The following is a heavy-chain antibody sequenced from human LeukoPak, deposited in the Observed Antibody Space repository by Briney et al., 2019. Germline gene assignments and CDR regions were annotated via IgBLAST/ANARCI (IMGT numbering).Heavy chain of an antibody. D-gene: IGHD4-17*01. CDR2: IYYSGST. CDR3: ARAPLRYGDYGHPEYFQY. J-gene: IGHJ1*01. V-gene: IGHV4-59*01. Sequence: SETLSLTCTVSGGSISSSYWTWIRQPPGKGLEWIGYIYYSGSTSYNPSLKSRVSISLDTSKNQFSLKLNSVTAADTAVYYCARAPLRYGDYGHPEYFQYWGQGTLVPVSS. CDR1: GGSISSSY.